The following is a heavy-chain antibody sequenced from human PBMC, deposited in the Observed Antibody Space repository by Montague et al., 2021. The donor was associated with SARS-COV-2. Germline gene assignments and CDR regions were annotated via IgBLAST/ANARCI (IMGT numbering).Heavy chain of an antibody. CDR2: FDYSESA. CDR1: GYSISSGGYY. V-gene: IGHV4-39*06. Sequence: SETLSLTCTVFGYSISSGGYYCAWIRQPAGKGLEWIGTFDYSESAYYSSSLKSQVTILVDTCKNKSILKLSSVTAADTALYYCARAQVTYYHSLTGYYNLIHLKSCSDPWGQGTLVTVTS. D-gene: IGHD3-9*01. J-gene: IGHJ5*02. CDR3: ARAQVTYYHSLTGYYNLIHLKSCSDP.